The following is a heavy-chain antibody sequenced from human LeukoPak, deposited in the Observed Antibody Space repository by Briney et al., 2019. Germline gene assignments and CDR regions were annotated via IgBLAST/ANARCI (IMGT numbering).Heavy chain of an antibody. V-gene: IGHV3-23*01. CDR2: ISGSGGST. CDR1: GFTFSSYA. Sequence: PGGSLRLSCAASGFTFSSYAMSWVRQAPGKGLEWVSAISGSGGSTYYADSVKGRFTISRDNSKNTLYLQMNSLRAEDTAVYYCGSGYDSSGYSYYFDYWGQGTLVTVSS. D-gene: IGHD3-22*01. CDR3: GSGYDSSGYSYYFDY. J-gene: IGHJ4*02.